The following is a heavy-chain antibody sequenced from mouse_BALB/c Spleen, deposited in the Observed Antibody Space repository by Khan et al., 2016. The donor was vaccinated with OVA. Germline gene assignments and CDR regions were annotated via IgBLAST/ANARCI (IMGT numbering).Heavy chain of an antibody. CDR2: INTYTGET. V-gene: IGHV9-3-1*01. Sequence: QIQLVQSGPELKKPGETVKISCKASGYTFTNYGMNWVKQAPGKGLKWMGWINTYTGETTYTDDFKGRFAFSLETSASTAYLQINNLKNEDTATYFCARPPHFSYVMVYWGQGTSVTVSS. CDR3: ARPPHFSYVMVY. CDR1: GYTFTNYG. J-gene: IGHJ4*01.